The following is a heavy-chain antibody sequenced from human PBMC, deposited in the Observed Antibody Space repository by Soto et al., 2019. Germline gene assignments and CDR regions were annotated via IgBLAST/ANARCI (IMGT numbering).Heavy chain of an antibody. CDR1: GFTFTNYA. J-gene: IGHJ4*02. V-gene: IGHV3-23*01. CDR3: AKDWGGSFSGVSFDH. Sequence: EVQLLESGGGLVQPGGSLRLSCAASGFTFTNYAINWVRQAPGKGLEWVAAVVASGKSTYYADSVKGRFTISRDNSKSSVFLELNSLRAQDTAVYYCAKDWGGSFSGVSFDHWGQGTLVTVSS. D-gene: IGHD1-26*01. CDR2: VVASGKST.